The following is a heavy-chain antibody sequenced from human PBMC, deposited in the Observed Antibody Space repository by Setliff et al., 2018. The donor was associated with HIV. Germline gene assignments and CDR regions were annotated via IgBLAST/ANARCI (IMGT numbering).Heavy chain of an antibody. D-gene: IGHD3-10*01. CDR3: ARQITMVRGVYQPYYYYYMDV. V-gene: IGHV4-39*01. Sequence: PSETLSLTCTVSGGSININNYYWGWIRQPPGKGLEWIGSIYYSGSTNYNPSLKSRVTISVDTSKNQFSLKLSSVTAADTAVYYCARQITMVRGVYQPYYYYYMDVWGRGTTVTVSS. J-gene: IGHJ6*03. CDR1: GGSININNYY. CDR2: IYYSGST.